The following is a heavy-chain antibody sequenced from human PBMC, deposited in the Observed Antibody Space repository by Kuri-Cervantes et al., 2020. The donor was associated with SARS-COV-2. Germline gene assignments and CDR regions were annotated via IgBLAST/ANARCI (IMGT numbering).Heavy chain of an antibody. CDR3: ARAGNNVRGYSYGYVYYYGMDV. D-gene: IGHD5-18*01. J-gene: IGHJ6*02. CDR1: GYTFTSYY. Sequence: ASVKVSCKASGYTFTSYYMHWVRQAPGQGLEWMGIINPSGGSTNYAQKFQGWVTMTRDTSISTAYMELSRLRSDDTAVYYCARAGNNVRGYSYGYVYYYGMDVWGQGTTVTVSS. V-gene: IGHV1-2*04. CDR2: INPSGGST.